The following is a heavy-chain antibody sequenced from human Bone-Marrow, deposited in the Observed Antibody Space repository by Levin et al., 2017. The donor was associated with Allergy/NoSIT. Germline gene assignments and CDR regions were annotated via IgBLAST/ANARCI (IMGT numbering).Heavy chain of an antibody. V-gene: IGHV3-74*01. CDR1: GFTFSNFW. CDR2: IRPDGTAA. Sequence: PGGSLRLSCATSGFTFSNFWMHWVRQVPGKGLMFVSTIRPDGTAANYADSVKGRFTISRDNSKKTLFLQMNTLRVEDTALYYCTKGLAGEASWSRGPLVTVSS. CDR3: TKGLAGEAS. D-gene: IGHD7-27*01. J-gene: IGHJ4*02.